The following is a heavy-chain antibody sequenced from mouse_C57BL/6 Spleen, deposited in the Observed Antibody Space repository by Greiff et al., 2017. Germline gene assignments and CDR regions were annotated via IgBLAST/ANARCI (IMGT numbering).Heavy chain of an antibody. CDR3: ARSEYFDY. CDR1: GYAFTNYL. V-gene: IGHV1-54*01. CDR2: INPGSGGT. Sequence: VQLQQSGAELVRPGTSVKVSCKASGYAFTNYLIEWVKQRPGQGLEWIGVINPGSGGTNYNEKFKGKATLTADKSSSTAYMQLSSLTSEDSAVYFCARSEYFDYWGQGTTRTVSS. J-gene: IGHJ2*01.